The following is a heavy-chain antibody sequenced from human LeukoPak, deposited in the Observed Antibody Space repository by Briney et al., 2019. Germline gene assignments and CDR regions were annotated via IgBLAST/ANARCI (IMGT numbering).Heavy chain of an antibody. CDR2: MKQDGSEK. V-gene: IGHV3-7*01. CDR1: GFTFSSYW. J-gene: IGHJ4*02. CDR3: ARDTFKGSYSGSFDY. D-gene: IGHD1-26*01. Sequence: GGSLRLSCAASGFTFSSYWMSWVRQAPGKGLEWVANMKQDGSEKYYVDSVKGRFTISRDNAKNSLYLQMNSLRAEDTAVYYCARDTFKGSYSGSFDYWGQGTLVTVSS.